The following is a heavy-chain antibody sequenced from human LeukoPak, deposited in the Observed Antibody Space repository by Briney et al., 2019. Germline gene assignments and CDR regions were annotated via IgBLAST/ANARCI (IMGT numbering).Heavy chain of an antibody. CDR2: IYHSGST. CDR3: ARKSGSYLSYYYYYMDV. D-gene: IGHD1-26*01. J-gene: IGHJ6*03. V-gene: IGHV4-38-2*02. Sequence: SETLSLTCTVSGYSISSGYYWGWIRQPPGKGLEWIGEIYHSGSTNYNPSLKSRVTISVDKSKNQFSLKLSSVTAADTAVYYCARKSGSYLSYYYYYMDVWGKGTTVTVSS. CDR1: GYSISSGYY.